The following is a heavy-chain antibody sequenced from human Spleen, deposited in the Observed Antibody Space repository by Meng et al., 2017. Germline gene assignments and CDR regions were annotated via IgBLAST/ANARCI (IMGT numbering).Heavy chain of an antibody. Sequence: ASVKVSCKASGYTFTDYSMHWVRQAPGQGLEWMGWINPNSGGTNYAQRFQGRVTMTRDTSISTAYMELSRLRSDDTAVYYCAGGAVVTLIFYHAMDVWGQGTTVTVSS. D-gene: IGHD2-21*02. V-gene: IGHV1-2*02. CDR1: GYTFTDYS. J-gene: IGHJ6*02. CDR3: AGGAVVTLIFYHAMDV. CDR2: INPNSGGT.